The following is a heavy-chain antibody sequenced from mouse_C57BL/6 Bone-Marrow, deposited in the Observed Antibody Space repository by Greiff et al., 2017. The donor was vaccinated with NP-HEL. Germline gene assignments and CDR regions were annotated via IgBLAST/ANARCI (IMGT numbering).Heavy chain of an antibody. V-gene: IGHV5-6*01. Sequence: EVQLVESGGDLVKPGGSLKFSCAASGFTFSSYGMSWVRQTPDKRLEWVATISSGGSYTYYPDSVKGRFTISRDNAENTLYLQMSSLKSEDTAMYYCARHSLLRFLFAYWGRGTLVTVSA. J-gene: IGHJ3*01. D-gene: IGHD1-2*01. CDR2: ISSGGSYT. CDR3: ARHSLLRFLFAY. CDR1: GFTFSSYG.